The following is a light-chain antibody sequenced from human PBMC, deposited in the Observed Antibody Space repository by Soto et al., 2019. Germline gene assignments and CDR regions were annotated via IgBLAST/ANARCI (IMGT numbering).Light chain of an antibody. CDR1: QTVRNNY. J-gene: IGKJ1*01. Sequence: EFVLTQSPGTLSLSPGERATLSCRASQTVRNNYLAWYQQKPGQAPRLLIYDASSRATGIPDRFSGSGSGTEFTLTISSLQSEDFAVYYCQQYNNWPAWTFGQGTKV. CDR2: DAS. V-gene: IGKV3-20*01. CDR3: QQYNNWPAWT.